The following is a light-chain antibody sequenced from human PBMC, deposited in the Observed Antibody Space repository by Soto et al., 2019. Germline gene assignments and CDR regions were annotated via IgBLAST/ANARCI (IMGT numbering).Light chain of an antibody. V-gene: IGKV3-15*01. Sequence: EIVMTQSPVTLSVSPGERATLSCRASQSITNNLAWYQQKPGQAPRLLVYGASTRAAGIAATFSGSGSGTEFTLTISSLQSEDDAVYYCQQYQNWPQTFGQGTKV. CDR2: GAS. CDR3: QQYQNWPQT. J-gene: IGKJ1*01. CDR1: QSITNN.